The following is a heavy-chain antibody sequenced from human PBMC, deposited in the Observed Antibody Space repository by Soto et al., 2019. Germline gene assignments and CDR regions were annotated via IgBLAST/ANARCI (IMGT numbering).Heavy chain of an antibody. D-gene: IGHD4-17*01. CDR2: INPDGSRT. Sequence: EVQLVESGGDLVQPGGSLRLSCAASGFTFTSYWMHWVRQSPGKGLVWVSRINPDGSRTSYADSVKGRFTISRDNAKXXXXXXXXXXXXXXXXXXXXXXVAVTTYYFDYWGHGTLVTVSS. CDR3: XXVAVTTYYFDY. V-gene: IGHV3-74*01. J-gene: IGHJ4*01. CDR1: GFTFTSYW.